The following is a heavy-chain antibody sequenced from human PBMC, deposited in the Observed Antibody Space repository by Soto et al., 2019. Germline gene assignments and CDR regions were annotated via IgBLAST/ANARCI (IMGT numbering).Heavy chain of an antibody. J-gene: IGHJ6*02. V-gene: IGHV1-69*01. D-gene: IGHD2-2*01. CDR1: GGTFSSYA. CDR2: IIPIFGTA. Sequence: QVQLVQSGAEVKKPGSSVKVSCKASGGTFSSYAISWVRQAPGQGLEWMGGIIPIFGTANYAQKFQGRVTITADDSTSTAYMELSSLRSEDTAVYYCAGAIVVVPAARGGYYYYYGMDVWGQGTTVTVSS. CDR3: AGAIVVVPAARGGYYYYYGMDV.